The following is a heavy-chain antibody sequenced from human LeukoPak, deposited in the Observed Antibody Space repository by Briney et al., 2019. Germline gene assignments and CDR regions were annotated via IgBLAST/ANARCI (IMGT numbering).Heavy chain of an antibody. V-gene: IGHV4-59*01. D-gene: IGHD6-6*01. CDR2: IYYSGST. J-gene: IGHJ5*02. Sequence: SETLSLTCAVYGGSFSGYYWSWIRQPPGKGLEWIGYIYYSGSTNYNPSLKSRVTISVDTSKNQFSLKLSSVTAADTAVYYCAKTPYSSSSFWFDPWGQGTLVTVSS. CDR1: GGSFSGYY. CDR3: AKTPYSSSSFWFDP.